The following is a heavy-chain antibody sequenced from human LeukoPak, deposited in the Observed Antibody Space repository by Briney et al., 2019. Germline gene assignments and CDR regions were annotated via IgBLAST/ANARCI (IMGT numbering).Heavy chain of an antibody. CDR1: GFTVSSNY. CDR2: IYSGGST. J-gene: IGHJ6*03. V-gene: IGHV3-66*02. Sequence: GGSLRLSCAASGFTVSSNYMSWVRQAPGKGLEWVSVIYSGGSTYYADSVKGRFTISRDNTKNTLYLQMNSLRAEDTAVYYCASRHCSSTGCYSDYYYYMDVWGKGTTVTVSS. D-gene: IGHD2-2*01. CDR3: ASRHCSSTGCYSDYYYYMDV.